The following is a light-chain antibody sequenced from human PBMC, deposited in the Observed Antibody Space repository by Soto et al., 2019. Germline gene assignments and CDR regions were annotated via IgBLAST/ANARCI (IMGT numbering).Light chain of an antibody. Sequence: DFQMTQSPSSLSASVGDRVTITCQARRPIGSHLNWYQQKPGKAPKLLIYAASNLYTGVPSRFSGSRSGTEFTLTISSLQPEDFASYYCLQDYGDSWTFGQGTKVDIK. CDR2: AAS. V-gene: IGKV1-39*01. CDR3: LQDYGDSWT. J-gene: IGKJ1*01. CDR1: RPIGSH.